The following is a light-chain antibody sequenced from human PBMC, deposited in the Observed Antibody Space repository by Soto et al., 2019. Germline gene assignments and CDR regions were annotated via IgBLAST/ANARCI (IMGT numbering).Light chain of an antibody. Sequence: EIVMTQSPATLSVSPGERAILSCRASQSVSSNLAWYQQKPGQAPRLLIYGASTRATGIPARFSGSGSGTEFTLTISSLQSEDFAVYYCQQYNNWPPGHTFGQGTKLEIK. CDR3: QQYNNWPPGHT. J-gene: IGKJ2*01. CDR1: QSVSSN. CDR2: GAS. V-gene: IGKV3-15*01.